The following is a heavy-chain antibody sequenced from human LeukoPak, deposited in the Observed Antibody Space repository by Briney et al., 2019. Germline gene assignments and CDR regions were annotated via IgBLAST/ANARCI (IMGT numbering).Heavy chain of an antibody. D-gene: IGHD2/OR15-2a*01. J-gene: IGHJ5*02. CDR3: XXXXGXGXXSXPFDP. V-gene: IGHV4-39*01. CDR2: IYYTGST. CDR1: GGSVTSGGFY. Sequence: PSQTLSLTCSVSGGSVTSGGFYWGWLRRPPGKGPEWIATIYYTGSTYYNPSLKSRVTISIDTSKNQFPLRLTSVTPTDPAVCXXXXXXGXGXXSXPFDPWXQGTLVSVSS.